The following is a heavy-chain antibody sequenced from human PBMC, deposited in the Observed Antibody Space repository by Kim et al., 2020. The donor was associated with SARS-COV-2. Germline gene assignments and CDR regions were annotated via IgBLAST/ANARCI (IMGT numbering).Heavy chain of an antibody. J-gene: IGHJ4*02. V-gene: IGHV1-18*04. Sequence: ASVKVSCKASGYTFATYGISWVRQAPGQGLEWMGWISTYNGYTNYAQKMQGRVTVTIDTSTSTGYMELRGLRSDDTAVYYCASGYCDSSSCYLHFEYWGQGTQVTVSS. D-gene: IGHD2-2*01. CDR3: ASGYCDSSSCYLHFEY. CDR1: GYTFATYG. CDR2: ISTYNGYT.